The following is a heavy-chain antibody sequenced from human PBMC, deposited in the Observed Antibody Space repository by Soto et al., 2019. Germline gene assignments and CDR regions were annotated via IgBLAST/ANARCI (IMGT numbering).Heavy chain of an antibody. CDR2: ISYDGSNK. V-gene: IGHV3-30-3*01. CDR1: GFTFSSYA. D-gene: IGHD4-17*01. Sequence: GGSLRLSCAASGFTFSSYAMHWVRQAPGKGLEWVAVISYDGSNKYYADSVKGRFTISRDNSKNTLYLQMNSLRAEDTAVYYCARVGHDYGDSLDYWGQGTLVTVSS. CDR3: ARVGHDYGDSLDY. J-gene: IGHJ4*02.